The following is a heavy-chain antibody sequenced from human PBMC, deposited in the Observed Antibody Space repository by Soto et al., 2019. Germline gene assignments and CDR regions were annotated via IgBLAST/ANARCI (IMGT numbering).Heavy chain of an antibody. D-gene: IGHD6-13*01. V-gene: IGHV3-30-3*01. J-gene: IGHJ4*02. CDR2: ISYDGSNK. CDR1: GFTFSSYA. Sequence: QVQLVESGGGVVQPGRSLRLSCAASGFTFSSYAMHWVRQAPGKGLEWVAVISYDGSNKYYADSVKGRFTISRDNSKNTLYLQMNSLRAEDTVVYSCLQQRVSDYWGQGTLVTVSS. CDR3: LQQRVSDY.